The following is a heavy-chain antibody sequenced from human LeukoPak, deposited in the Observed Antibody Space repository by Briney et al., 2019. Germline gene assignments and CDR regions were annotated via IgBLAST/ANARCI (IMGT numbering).Heavy chain of an antibody. CDR3: ASLAARSFLYYYYMDV. CDR1: GFTFSSYS. CDR2: ISSSSSYI. D-gene: IGHD6-6*01. V-gene: IGHV3-21*01. J-gene: IGHJ6*03. Sequence: GGSLRLSCAASGFTFSSYSMNWVRQAPGKGLEWVSSISSSSSYIYYADSVKGRFTISRDNAKNSLYLQMNSLRAEDTAVYYCASLAARSFLYYYYMDVWGKGTTVTVPS.